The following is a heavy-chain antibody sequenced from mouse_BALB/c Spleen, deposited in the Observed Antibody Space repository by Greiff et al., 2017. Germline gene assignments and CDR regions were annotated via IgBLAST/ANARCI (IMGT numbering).Heavy chain of an antibody. J-gene: IGHJ2*01. CDR2: IDPANGNT. D-gene: IGHD1-1*01. CDR3: ALITTVVATPVDY. CDR1: GFNIKDTY. V-gene: IGHV14-3*02. Sequence: EVQLQQSGAELVKPGASVKLSCTASGFNIKDTYMHWVKQRPEQGLEWIGRIDPANGNTKYDPKFQGKATITADTSSNTAYLQLSSLTSEDTAVYYCALITTVVATPVDYWGQGTTLTVSS.